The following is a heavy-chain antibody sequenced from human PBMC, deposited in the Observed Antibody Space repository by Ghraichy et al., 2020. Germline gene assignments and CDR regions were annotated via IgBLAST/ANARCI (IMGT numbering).Heavy chain of an antibody. CDR2: INPSGGST. V-gene: IGHV1-46*01. Sequence: ASVKVSCKASGYTFTSYYMHWVRQAPGQGLEWMGIINPSGGSTSYAQKFQGRVTMTRDTSTSTVYMELSSLRSEDTAVYYCASLEGYCSGGSCYFSDYWGQGTLVTVSS. D-gene: IGHD2-15*01. CDR1: GYTFTSYY. CDR3: ASLEGYCSGGSCYFSDY. J-gene: IGHJ4*02.